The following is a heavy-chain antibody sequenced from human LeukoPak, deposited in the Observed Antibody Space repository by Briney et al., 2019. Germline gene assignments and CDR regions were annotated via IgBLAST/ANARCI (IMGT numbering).Heavy chain of an antibody. CDR2: INHSGST. CDR3: ARKSWVAGFDY. J-gene: IGHJ4*02. CDR1: GGSFSGYY. V-gene: IGHV4-34*01. Sequence: SETLSLTCAVYGGSFSGYYWSWIRQPPGKGLEWIGEINHSGSTNYNPSLESRVTISVDTSKNQFSLKLSSVTAADTAVYYCARKSWVAGFDYWGQGTLVTVSS. D-gene: IGHD6-19*01.